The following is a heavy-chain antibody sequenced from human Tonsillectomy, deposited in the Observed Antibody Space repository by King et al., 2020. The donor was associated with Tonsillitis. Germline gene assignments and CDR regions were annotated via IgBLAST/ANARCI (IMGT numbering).Heavy chain of an antibody. D-gene: IGHD1-26*01. CDR3: ARERPGRAFDI. CDR1: GFTFSSYA. CDR2: ISYDGSNK. J-gene: IGHJ3*02. Sequence: VQLVESGGGVVQPGRSLRLSCAASGFTFSSYAMHGVRQAPGKGLEWVSVISYDGSNKYYADSVKGRFTISRDNSKNLLYLQMNSLRAEDTAVYYCARERPGRAFDIWGQGTMVTVSS. V-gene: IGHV3-30-3*01.